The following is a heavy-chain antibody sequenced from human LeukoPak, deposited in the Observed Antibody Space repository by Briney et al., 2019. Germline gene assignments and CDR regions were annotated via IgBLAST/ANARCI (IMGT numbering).Heavy chain of an antibody. Sequence: QPGGSLRLSCAASGFTVSSNYMSWVRQAPWKGLEWVSVIYSGGTTYYADSVKGRFTISRDNSKNTLYLQMNSLRAEDTAVYYCAKDRLPLIRGVDYWGQGTLVTVSS. J-gene: IGHJ4*02. CDR3: AKDRLPLIRGVDY. CDR1: GFTVSSNY. CDR2: IYSGGTT. D-gene: IGHD3-10*01. V-gene: IGHV3-53*01.